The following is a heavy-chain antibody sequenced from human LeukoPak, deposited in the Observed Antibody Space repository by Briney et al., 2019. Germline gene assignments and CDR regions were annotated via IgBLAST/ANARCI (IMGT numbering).Heavy chain of an antibody. D-gene: IGHD1-14*01. CDR3: TRDRSRAEDD. V-gene: IGHV3-7*01. Sequence: PAGGSLGLSCAASGFTFSGHWMSWVRQAPGKGLEWAANINQGGSDKYYVDSVKGRFTISRDNANNLLYLQMNSLRGEDTAVYYCTRDRSRAEDDWGQGTLVTVSS. CDR2: INQGGSDK. CDR1: GFTFSGHW. J-gene: IGHJ4*02.